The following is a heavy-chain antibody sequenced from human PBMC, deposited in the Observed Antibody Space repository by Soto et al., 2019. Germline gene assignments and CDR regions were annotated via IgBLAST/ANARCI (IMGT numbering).Heavy chain of an antibody. CDR3: ARGRYYDFWSGYYTRGIGAHDAFDI. D-gene: IGHD3-3*01. V-gene: IGHV1-8*01. CDR2: MNPNSGNT. CDR1: GYTFTSYD. J-gene: IGHJ3*02. Sequence: SCKAPGYTFTSYDINWVRQATGQGLEWMGWMNPNSGNTGYAQKFQGRVTMTRNTSISTAYMELSSLRSEDTAVYYCARGRYYDFWSGYYTRGIGAHDAFDIWGQGTMVTVSS.